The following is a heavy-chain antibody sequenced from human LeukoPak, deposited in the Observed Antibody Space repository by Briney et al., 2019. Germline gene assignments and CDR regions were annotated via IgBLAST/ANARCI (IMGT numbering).Heavy chain of an antibody. D-gene: IGHD6-6*01. V-gene: IGHV4-61*02. CDR2: MYTSGSS. Sequence: SQTLSLTCTVSVDSFSSGSYYWSWIRQPAGKGLEWIGRMYTSGSSNHNPSLKSRVTISVDTSKNQFSLKLNSVTAADIPMYYRSIRASSSSAIGYNYYYMDVWGKGTTVTVSS. J-gene: IGHJ6*03. CDR3: SIRASSSSAIGYNYYYMDV. CDR1: VDSFSSGSYY.